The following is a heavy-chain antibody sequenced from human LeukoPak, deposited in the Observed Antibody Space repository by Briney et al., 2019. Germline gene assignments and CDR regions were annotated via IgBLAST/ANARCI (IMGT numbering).Heavy chain of an antibody. J-gene: IGHJ4*02. CDR3: AKELKLWFGELLYFDY. CDR2: ISGSGGST. D-gene: IGHD3-10*01. CDR1: GFTFSSYG. Sequence: GGSLRLSCAASGFTFSSYGMSWVRQAPGKGLEWVSAISGSGGSTYYADSVKSRFTISRDNSKNTLYLQMNSLRAEDTAVYYCAKELKLWFGELLYFDYWGQGTLVTVSS. V-gene: IGHV3-23*01.